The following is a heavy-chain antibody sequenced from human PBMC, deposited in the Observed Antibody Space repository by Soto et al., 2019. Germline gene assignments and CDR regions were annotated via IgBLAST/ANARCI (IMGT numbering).Heavy chain of an antibody. Sequence: SQTLSLTCAISGDSVSSNSAAWNWIRQSPSRGLEWLGRTYYRSKWYNDYAVSVKSRITINPDTSKNQFSLQLNSVTPEDTAVYCCARVHVAAAGTNWFDPWGQGTLVTVSS. D-gene: IGHD6-13*01. V-gene: IGHV6-1*01. J-gene: IGHJ5*02. CDR1: GDSVSSNSAA. CDR3: ARVHVAAAGTNWFDP. CDR2: TYYRSKWYN.